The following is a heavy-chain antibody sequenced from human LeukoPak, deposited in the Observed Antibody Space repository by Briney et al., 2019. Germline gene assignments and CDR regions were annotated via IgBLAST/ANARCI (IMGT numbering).Heavy chain of an antibody. CDR3: ASQSSDYYYGMDV. J-gene: IGHJ6*02. V-gene: IGHV4-34*01. CDR1: GGSFSGYY. Sequence: KPSETLSLTCAVYGGSFSGYYWSWIRQPPGKGLEWIGEINHSGSTNHNPSLKSRVTISVDTSKNQFSLKLSSVTAADTAVYYCASQSSDYYYGMDVWGQGTTVTVSS. CDR2: INHSGST. D-gene: IGHD3-22*01.